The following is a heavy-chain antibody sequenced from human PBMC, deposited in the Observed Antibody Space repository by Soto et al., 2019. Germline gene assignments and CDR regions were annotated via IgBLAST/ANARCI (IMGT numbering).Heavy chain of an antibody. D-gene: IGHD2-15*01. J-gene: IGHJ5*02. Sequence: ASVKVSCKASGYTFTSYGISWVRRAPGQGLEWMGWISAYNGNTNYAQKLQGRVTMTTDTSTSTAYMELRSLRSDDTAVYYCARGGYCSGGSCFGTNWFDPWGQGTLVTVSS. V-gene: IGHV1-18*01. CDR3: ARGGYCSGGSCFGTNWFDP. CDR1: GYTFTSYG. CDR2: ISAYNGNT.